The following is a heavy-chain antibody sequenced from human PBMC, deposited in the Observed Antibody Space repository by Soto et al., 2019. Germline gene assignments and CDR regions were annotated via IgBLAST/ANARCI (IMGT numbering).Heavy chain of an antibody. CDR2: IYNGEST. CDR3: AQTQGWAGFDF. D-gene: IGHD6-19*01. Sequence: QLQESGPGLVKSSETMSLTCTASGASISSRYWSWVRQPPGKGLEWIGHIYNGESTNYNPSLKSRVTISVDTSKNQVSLNLGSVTAADTAVYYCAQTQGWAGFDFWGQGILVTVSS. J-gene: IGHJ4*02. V-gene: IGHV4-59*01. CDR1: GASISSRY.